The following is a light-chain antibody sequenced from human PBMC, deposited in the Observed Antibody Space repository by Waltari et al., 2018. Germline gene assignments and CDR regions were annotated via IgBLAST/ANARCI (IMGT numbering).Light chain of an antibody. CDR1: RLRRYY. J-gene: IGLJ2*01. CDR2: GKN. Sequence: SSELTQDPAVSVALGQTVRITCQGDRLRRYYASWYQQQPGQAPVLVIYGKNNRPSGIPDRFPGSSSGNTASLTITGAQAEDEADYYCNSRDSSGNHLGVFGGGTKLTVL. V-gene: IGLV3-19*01. CDR3: NSRDSSGNHLGV.